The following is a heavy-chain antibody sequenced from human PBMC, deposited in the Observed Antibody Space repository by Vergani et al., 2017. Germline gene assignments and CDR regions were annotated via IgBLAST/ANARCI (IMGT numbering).Heavy chain of an antibody. Sequence: EVQLLESGGGLVQPGGSLRLSCAASGFTFDDYAMHWVRQAPGKGLEWVSGISWNSGSIGYADSVKGRFTISRDNAKNSLYLQMNSLRAEDTALYYCAKDIAPGIAAAGTPDYWGQGTLVTVSS. CDR1: GFTFDDYA. J-gene: IGHJ4*02. CDR2: ISWNSGSI. V-gene: IGHV3-9*01. CDR3: AKDIAPGIAAAGTPDY. D-gene: IGHD6-13*01.